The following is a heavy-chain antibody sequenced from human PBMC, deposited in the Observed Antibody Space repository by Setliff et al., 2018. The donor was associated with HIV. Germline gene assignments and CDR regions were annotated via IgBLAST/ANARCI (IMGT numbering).Heavy chain of an antibody. V-gene: IGHV3-30*02. Sequence: GGSLRLSCAASGFTFSGYGMYWVRQAPGKGLEWVAFIRYDGDNKYYADSVKGRFTISRDNSKNTLYLQMNSLRAKDAAVYYCAKAQTSVSGSYYQYLQHWGQGTLVTVSS. J-gene: IGHJ1*01. CDR3: AKAQTSVSGSYYQYLQH. D-gene: IGHD3-10*01. CDR2: IRYDGDNK. CDR1: GFTFSGYG.